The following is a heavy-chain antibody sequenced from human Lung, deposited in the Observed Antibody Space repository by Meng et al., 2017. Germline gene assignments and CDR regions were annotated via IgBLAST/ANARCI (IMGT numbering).Heavy chain of an antibody. CDR3: ARVYSGSYIDY. Sequence: QVQLQESGPGLVKPSQTLSLTCSVSGGSISSGDSYWSWIRQPPGKGLEWIGEIYHSGSTNYNPSLKSRVTISVDKSKNQFSLKLSSVTAADTAVYYCARVYSGSYIDYWGQGTLVTVSS. D-gene: IGHD1-26*01. J-gene: IGHJ4*02. CDR1: GGSISSGDSY. CDR2: IYHSGST. V-gene: IGHV4-30-4*01.